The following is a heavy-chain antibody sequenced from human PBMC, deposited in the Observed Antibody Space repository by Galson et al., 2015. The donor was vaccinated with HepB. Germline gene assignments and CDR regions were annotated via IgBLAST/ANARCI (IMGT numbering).Heavy chain of an antibody. CDR1: GYTFTSYA. J-gene: IGHJ6*02. Sequence: SVKVSCKASGYTFTSYAMHWVRQAPGQRLEWMGWINAGNGNTKYSQKFQGRVTITRDTSASTAYMELSSLRSEDTAVYYCARDSPMDTAMVIHYYYYGMDVWGQGTTVTVSS. CDR2: INAGNGNT. D-gene: IGHD5-18*01. V-gene: IGHV1-3*01. CDR3: ARDSPMDTAMVIHYYYYGMDV.